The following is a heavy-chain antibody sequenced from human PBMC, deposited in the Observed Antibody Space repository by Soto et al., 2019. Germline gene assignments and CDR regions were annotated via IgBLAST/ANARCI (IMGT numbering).Heavy chain of an antibody. CDR2: INHSGST. V-gene: IGHV4-34*01. CDR3: ARGRLYYYDSSGGDDY. D-gene: IGHD3-22*01. Sequence: QVQLQQWGAGLLKPSETLSLTCAVYGGSFSGYYWSWIRQPPGKGLEWIGEINHSGSTNYNPSLKSRVTTSVDTSKNQFSLKLSSVTAADTAVYYCARGRLYYYDSSGGDDYWGQGTLVTVSS. CDR1: GGSFSGYY. J-gene: IGHJ4*02.